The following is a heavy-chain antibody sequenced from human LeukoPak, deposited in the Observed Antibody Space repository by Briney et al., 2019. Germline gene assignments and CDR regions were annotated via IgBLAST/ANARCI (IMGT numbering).Heavy chain of an antibody. Sequence: GASVKVSCKASGGTFSSYAISWVRQAPGQGLEWMGRIIPILGIANYARKFQGRVTITADKSTSTAYMELSSLRSEDTAVYYCARDQDTAMVNGYWGQGTLVTVSS. D-gene: IGHD5-18*01. CDR2: IIPILGIA. CDR3: ARDQDTAMVNGY. V-gene: IGHV1-69*04. J-gene: IGHJ4*02. CDR1: GGTFSSYA.